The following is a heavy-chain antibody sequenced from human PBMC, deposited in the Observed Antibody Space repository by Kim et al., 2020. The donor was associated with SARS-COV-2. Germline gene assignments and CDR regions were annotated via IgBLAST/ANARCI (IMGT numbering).Heavy chain of an antibody. Sequence: SETLSLTCTVSGGSISSSSYYWGWIRQPPGKGLEWIGSIYYSGSTYYNPSLKSRVTISVDTSKNQFSLKLSSVTAADTAVYYCASPGFRGIVVVPAATGDYWGQGTLVTVSS. CDR1: GGSISSSSYY. V-gene: IGHV4-39*07. CDR3: ASPGFRGIVVVPAATGDY. J-gene: IGHJ4*02. CDR2: IYYSGST. D-gene: IGHD2-2*01.